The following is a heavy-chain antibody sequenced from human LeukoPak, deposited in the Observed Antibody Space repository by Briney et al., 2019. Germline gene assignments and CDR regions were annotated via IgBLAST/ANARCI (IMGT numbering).Heavy chain of an antibody. J-gene: IGHJ4*02. Sequence: SVKVSCKASGGTFSSYAIIWVRQAPGQGLEWMGRIIPILGIANYAQKFQGRVTITADKSTSTAYMELSSLRSEDTAVYYCARDQEGEVDYWGQGTLVTVSS. CDR2: IIPILGIA. V-gene: IGHV1-69*04. D-gene: IGHD3-10*01. CDR1: GGTFSSYA. CDR3: ARDQEGEVDY.